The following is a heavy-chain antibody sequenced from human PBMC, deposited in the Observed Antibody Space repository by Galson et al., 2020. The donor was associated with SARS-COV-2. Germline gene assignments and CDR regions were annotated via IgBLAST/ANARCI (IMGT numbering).Heavy chain of an antibody. Sequence: SETLSLTCAVSGYSISSGYYWGWIRQPPGKGLEWIGSIYHSGSTYYNPSLKSRVTISVDTSKNQFSLKLSSVTAADTAVYYCARHYPNSGYSIPFDYWGQGTLVTVSS. V-gene: IGHV4-38-2*01. D-gene: IGHD4-4*01. CDR1: GYSISSGYY. CDR3: ARHYPNSGYSIPFDY. CDR2: IYHSGST. J-gene: IGHJ4*02.